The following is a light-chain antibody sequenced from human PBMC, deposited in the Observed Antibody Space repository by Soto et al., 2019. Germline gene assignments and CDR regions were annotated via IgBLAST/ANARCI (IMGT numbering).Light chain of an antibody. CDR3: LQRSTWPLT. Sequence: DIVLTQSPATLSLSPRERATLSCRASQSVSSYLAWYQQKPGQAPRLLIYDASNRATGIPARFSGSGSGTDFTLTISSLEPGDFAVYYCLQRSTWPLTFGGGTKVEIK. CDR2: DAS. CDR1: QSVSSY. J-gene: IGKJ4*01. V-gene: IGKV3-11*01.